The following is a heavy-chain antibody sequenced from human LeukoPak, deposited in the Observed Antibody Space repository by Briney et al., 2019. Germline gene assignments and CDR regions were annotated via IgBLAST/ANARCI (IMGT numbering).Heavy chain of an antibody. Sequence: ASVKVSCNASGGTFSSYAISWVRQAPGQGLEWMGRIIPIFGTANYAQKFQGRVTITTDESTSTAYMELSSLRSEDTAVYYCARDLRSYYYDSSGYYYFEGFFDYWGQGTLVTVSS. CDR3: ARDLRSYYYDSSGYYYFEGFFDY. CDR1: GGTFSSYA. V-gene: IGHV1-69*05. CDR2: IIPIFGTA. D-gene: IGHD3-22*01. J-gene: IGHJ4*02.